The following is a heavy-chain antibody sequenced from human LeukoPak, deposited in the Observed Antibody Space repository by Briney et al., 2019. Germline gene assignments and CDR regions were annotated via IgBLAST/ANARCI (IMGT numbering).Heavy chain of an antibody. D-gene: IGHD3-22*01. V-gene: IGHV1-2*02. CDR3: ARESLAGYYDSSGYSPTSAFDY. CDR2: INPNSGGT. J-gene: IGHJ4*02. Sequence: ASVKVSCKASGYTFTGYYMHWVRRAPGQGLEWMGWINPNSGGTNYAQKFQGRVTMTRDTSISTAYMELSRLRSDDTAVYYCARESLAGYYDSSGYSPTSAFDYWGQGTLVTVSS. CDR1: GYTFTGYY.